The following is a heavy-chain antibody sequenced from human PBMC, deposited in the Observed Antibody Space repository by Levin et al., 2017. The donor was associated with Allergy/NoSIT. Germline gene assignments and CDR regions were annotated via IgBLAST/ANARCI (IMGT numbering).Heavy chain of an antibody. D-gene: IGHD2-2*01. J-gene: IGHJ6*02. CDR3: ARFIVVPAAIFTDYYYGMDV. CDR2: IKQDGSEK. Sequence: GESLKISCAASGFTFSSYWMSWVRQAPGKGLKWVANIKQDGSEKYYVDSVKGRFTISRDNAKNSLYLQMNSLRAEDTAVYYCARFIVVPAAIFTDYYYGMDVWGQGTTVTVSS. CDR1: GFTFSSYW. V-gene: IGHV3-7*01.